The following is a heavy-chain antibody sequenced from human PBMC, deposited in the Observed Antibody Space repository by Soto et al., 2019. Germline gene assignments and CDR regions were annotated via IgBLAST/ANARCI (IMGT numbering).Heavy chain of an antibody. CDR2: INGGNGDT. D-gene: IGHD2-2*01. Sequence: ASVKVSCKASGYTFTGYAIHWVRQAPGQRLEWMGWINGGNGDTKYAQKFQGRVTITRDTSAATAYMELTSLGSEDTALYHCGPGYCSSTSCQYYLDFWGQGPPVTVSS. CDR1: GYTFTGYA. V-gene: IGHV1-3*01. J-gene: IGHJ4*02. CDR3: GPGYCSSTSCQYYLDF.